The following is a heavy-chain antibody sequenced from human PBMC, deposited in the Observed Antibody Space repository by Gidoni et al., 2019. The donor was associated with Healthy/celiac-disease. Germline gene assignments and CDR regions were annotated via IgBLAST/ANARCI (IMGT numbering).Heavy chain of an antibody. J-gene: IGHJ6*02. Sequence: QVQLVQSGAEVKKPGTSVNAACKASGGTFSIYAIRWVGQAPGQGLDWMGGIIPILGIANFAKKFQGRVTITEDKSTSTAYMELSSLRSEDTAVYYCAREDIVVVPAENYYYYYGMDVWGQGTTVTVSS. V-gene: IGHV1-69*10. CDR2: IIPILGIA. CDR1: GGTFSIYA. CDR3: AREDIVVVPAENYYYYYGMDV. D-gene: IGHD2-2*01.